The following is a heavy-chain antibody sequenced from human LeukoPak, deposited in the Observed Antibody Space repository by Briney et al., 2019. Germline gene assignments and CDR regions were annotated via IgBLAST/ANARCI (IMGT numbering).Heavy chain of an antibody. CDR3: ARSLDTAMVTFDH. V-gene: IGHV1-2*02. D-gene: IGHD5-18*01. J-gene: IGHJ4*02. Sequence: ASVKVSCKASGYTFTGYYIHWVRQAPGQGLEWMGWINPGSGRTTYAQNFQDRVTMTRDTSTSTGYMELSSLRSDDRAVYYCARSLDTAMVTFDHWGQGALVTVSP. CDR2: INPGSGRT. CDR1: GYTFTGYY.